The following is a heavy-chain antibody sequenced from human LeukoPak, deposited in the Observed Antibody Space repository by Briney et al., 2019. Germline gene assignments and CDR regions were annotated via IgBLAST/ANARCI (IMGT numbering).Heavy chain of an antibody. CDR2: IWYDGSNK. Sequence: GRSLRLSCAASGFTFSSYGMHWVRQAPGKGLGWVAVIWYDGSNKYYADSVKGRFTISRDNSKNTLYLQMNSLRAEDTAVYYCAKAPGMVATGIDYWGQGTLVTVSS. D-gene: IGHD5-12*01. V-gene: IGHV3-33*06. CDR3: AKAPGMVATGIDY. J-gene: IGHJ4*02. CDR1: GFTFSSYG.